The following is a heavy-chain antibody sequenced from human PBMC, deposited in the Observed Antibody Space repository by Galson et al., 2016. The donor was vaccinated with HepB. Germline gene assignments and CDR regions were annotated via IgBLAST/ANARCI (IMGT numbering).Heavy chain of an antibody. J-gene: IGHJ4*02. CDR1: GASISSSNYY. CDR3: AREYSNTWRLFDD. Sequence: ETLSLTCTVSGASISSSNYYWAWIGQPPGKGLEWIGSIYFSGNTYSHPSLKSRLTMSVDTSKNEFSLRLTSVTAADTALYDCAREYSNTWRLFDDWGQGALVTVSS. D-gene: IGHD6-13*01. V-gene: IGHV4-39*02. CDR2: IYFSGNT.